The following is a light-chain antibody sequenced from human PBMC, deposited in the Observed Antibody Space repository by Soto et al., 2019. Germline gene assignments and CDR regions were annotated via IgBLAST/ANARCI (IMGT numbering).Light chain of an antibody. CDR2: HAS. CDR1: QSVSSD. CDR3: QQYSHWPRT. J-gene: IGKJ1*01. Sequence: EIVMTQSPAALSVSPGERATLSCRASQSVSSDLAWYQQKPGQSPRLLIYHASARATGVPARISGSGSGTEFTLTISSLQSEDFAVYYCQQYSHWPRTFGQGPKVEV. V-gene: IGKV3-15*01.